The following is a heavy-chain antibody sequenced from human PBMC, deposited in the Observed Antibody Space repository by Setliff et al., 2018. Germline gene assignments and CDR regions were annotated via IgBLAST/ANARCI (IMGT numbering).Heavy chain of an antibody. J-gene: IGHJ6*03. V-gene: IGHV1-3*01. Sequence: VASVKVSCKASGYTFTNYAIHWVRQAPGQRLEWMGWINAGNGDTKYSQKFQDTITMTADTSASTAYMELSSLRSEDTAVYYCARGRSTYFIDVWGKGTTVTVS. CDR3: ARGRSTYFIDV. CDR2: INAGNGDT. CDR1: GYTFTNYA.